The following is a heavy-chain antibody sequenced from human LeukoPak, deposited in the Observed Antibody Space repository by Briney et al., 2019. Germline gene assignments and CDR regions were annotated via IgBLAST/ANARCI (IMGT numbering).Heavy chain of an antibody. J-gene: IGHJ4*02. V-gene: IGHV4-59*01. D-gene: IGHD3-10*01. CDR3: AGDTYGLDY. CDR2: IHYSGNT. CDR1: GVSISNFY. Sequence: SETLSLTCTVSGVSISNFYWSWIRQSPGKGLEWIGNIHYSGNTNYNPSLKSRVTISVETSKNQFSLKLSSVTAADTAVYYCAGDTYGLDYWGQGTLVTVSS.